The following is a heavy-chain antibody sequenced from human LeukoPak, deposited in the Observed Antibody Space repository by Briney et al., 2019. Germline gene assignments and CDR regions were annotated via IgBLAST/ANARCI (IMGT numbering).Heavy chain of an antibody. D-gene: IGHD3-9*01. CDR1: GFTFSSYS. J-gene: IGHJ4*02. V-gene: IGHV3-21*01. Sequence: PGGSLRLSCAASGFTFSSYSMNWVRQAPGKGLEWVSSITSSGNYIYYADSMKGRFTISRDNAKSSLYLQMNSLRAEDTAVYYCARDRPTLTGYYPFDYWGQGTLVTVSS. CDR2: ITSSGNYI. CDR3: ARDRPTLTGYYPFDY.